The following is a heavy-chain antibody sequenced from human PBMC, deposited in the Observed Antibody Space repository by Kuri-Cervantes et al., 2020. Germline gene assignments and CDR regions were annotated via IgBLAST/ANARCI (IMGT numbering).Heavy chain of an antibody. CDR2: ISWNSGSI. Sequence: GESLKISCAASGFTFSSYSMNWVRQAPGKGLEWDSGISWNSGSIGYADSVKSRFTISRDSAKNSLYLQMNSLRAEGTAVYYCARDRSTWDSSSWYRGLWDYYYGMDVWGQGTTVTVSS. J-gene: IGHJ6*02. CDR3: ARDRSTWDSSSWYRGLWDYYYGMDV. CDR1: GFTFSSYS. D-gene: IGHD6-13*01. V-gene: IGHV3-48*04.